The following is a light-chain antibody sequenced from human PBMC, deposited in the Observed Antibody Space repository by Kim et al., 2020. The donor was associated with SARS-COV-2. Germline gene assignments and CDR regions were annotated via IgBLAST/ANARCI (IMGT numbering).Light chain of an antibody. Sequence: EIVLTQSPGALSLSPGERATLSCRARQTVRHNYLAWYQHKPGQAPRLLIYDASTRATGIPDRFSGSGSGTDFTLTISRLEPGDYGVYYWQGCGPSPAFGQGTKVDIK. J-gene: IGKJ1*01. CDR3: QGCGPSPA. CDR2: DAS. CDR1: QTVRHNY. V-gene: IGKV3-20*01.